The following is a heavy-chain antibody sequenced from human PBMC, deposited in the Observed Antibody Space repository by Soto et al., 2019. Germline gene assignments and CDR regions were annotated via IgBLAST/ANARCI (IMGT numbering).Heavy chain of an antibody. CDR2: ISYDGIDK. J-gene: IGHJ4*02. V-gene: IGHV3-30*18. Sequence: QVQLVESGGGVVQPGGSLRLSCAASGFTFSSFGIHWVGQAPGKGLEWVAVISYDGIDKNYGDSVKGRFTISRENSKNMVYLQMNSLRAEDTAVYYCAKDLREMATIRPDYWGQGILVTVSS. CDR1: GFTFSSFG. CDR3: AKDLREMATIRPDY. D-gene: IGHD5-12*01.